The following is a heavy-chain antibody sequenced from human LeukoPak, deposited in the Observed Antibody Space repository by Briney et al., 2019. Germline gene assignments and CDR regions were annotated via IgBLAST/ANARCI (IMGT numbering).Heavy chain of an antibody. J-gene: IGHJ4*02. Sequence: GGSLRLSCSASGFTFSSRWMNWVRQVPGKGLEGVAIINTGGSEKNYVDSVKGRFTIYRDNAKNALYLQMNSQRAEDTAMSYCARSTSGPDYWGQGTLVIVPS. CDR3: ARSTSGPDY. V-gene: IGHV3-7*01. CDR1: GFTFSSRW. CDR2: INTGGSEK.